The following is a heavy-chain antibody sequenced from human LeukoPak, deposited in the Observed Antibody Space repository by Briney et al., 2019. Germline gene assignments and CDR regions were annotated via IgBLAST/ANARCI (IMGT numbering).Heavy chain of an antibody. Sequence: GGSLRLSCVASGFSIRTYGIHWVRQAPGKGLEWVTFIEYDGSVKYFADSVRGRFTISRDNSKNSLYLQMDSLTDEDTAVYYCARSSGHAFPDYWGQGTLVTVSS. CDR1: GFSIRTYG. J-gene: IGHJ4*02. V-gene: IGHV3-30*02. D-gene: IGHD3-22*01. CDR2: IEYDGSVK. CDR3: ARSSGHAFPDY.